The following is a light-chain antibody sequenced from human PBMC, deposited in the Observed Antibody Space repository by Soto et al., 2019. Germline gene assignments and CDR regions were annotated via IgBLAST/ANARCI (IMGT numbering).Light chain of an antibody. CDR2: DAS. Sequence: IVMTQSPATLSVAPWERATLSCMASQSVSGYLAWYQQKPGQAPRLLIYDASSRATGIPARFSGSGYGTDFTLSISSLEPEDFAVYYCQQRIDWPKTFGQGTKVDIK. CDR1: QSVSGY. V-gene: IGKV3-11*01. J-gene: IGKJ1*01. CDR3: QQRIDWPKT.